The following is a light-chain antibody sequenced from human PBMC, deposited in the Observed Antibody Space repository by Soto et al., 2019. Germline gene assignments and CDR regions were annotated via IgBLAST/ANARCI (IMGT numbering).Light chain of an antibody. CDR3: AAWDDSVTGPV. V-gene: IGLV1-44*01. J-gene: IGLJ2*01. CDR1: SSNIGSNT. CDR2: SSD. Sequence: QSVLAQPPSASGTPGQGVTISCSGSSSNIGSNTVNWYQQIPGTAPKLLIYSSDQRPSGVPDRFSGSKSGTSASLAISGLQSDDEADYYCAAWDDSVTGPVFGGGTKLTVL.